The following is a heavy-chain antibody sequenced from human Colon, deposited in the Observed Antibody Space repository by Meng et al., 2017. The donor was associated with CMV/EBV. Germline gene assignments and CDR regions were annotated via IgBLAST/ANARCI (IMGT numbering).Heavy chain of an antibody. V-gene: IGHV4-61*01. CDR1: GGSVSSGSYY. CDR2: IFYSGST. J-gene: IGHJ4*02. CDR3: SRGGWGDGYNFGLDY. D-gene: IGHD5-24*01. Sequence: SETLSLTCTVSGGSVSSGSYYWSWIRQPPGKGLEWVGYIFYSGSTKYNPSLKSRVTISVDTSKNQFSLKLSSVTAADTAVYYCSRGGWGDGYNFGLDYWGQGTLVTVSS.